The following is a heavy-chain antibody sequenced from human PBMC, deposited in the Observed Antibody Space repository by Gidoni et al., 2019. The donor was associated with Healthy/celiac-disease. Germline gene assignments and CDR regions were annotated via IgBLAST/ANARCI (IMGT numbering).Heavy chain of an antibody. CDR1: GASITSGSYY. V-gene: IGHV4-61*02. D-gene: IGHD1-1*01. Sequence: QVQLQESGPGLVKPSQTLSLTCTVSGASITSGSYYWSWIRQPAGKGLEWIGRIYTSGSTNYNPSLKSRVTISVDTSKNQFSLKLSSVTAADTAVYYCARGTNYYYYYYGMDVWGQGTTVTVSS. CDR2: IYTSGST. J-gene: IGHJ6*02. CDR3: ARGTNYYYYYYGMDV.